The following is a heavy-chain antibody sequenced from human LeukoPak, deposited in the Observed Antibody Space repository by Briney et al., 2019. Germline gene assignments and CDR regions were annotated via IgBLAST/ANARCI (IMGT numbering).Heavy chain of an antibody. CDR1: GFTFSSYS. V-gene: IGHV3-21*01. CDR3: VGHSDY. D-gene: IGHD3-16*01. J-gene: IGHJ4*02. Sequence: GGSLRLSCAASGFTFSSYSMNWVRQAPGKGLEWVSSISTSSSYKYYADSLKGRSTISRDNAKNSLYLQMNSLGAEDTAVYYCVGHSDYWGQGTLVTVSS. CDR2: ISTSSSYK.